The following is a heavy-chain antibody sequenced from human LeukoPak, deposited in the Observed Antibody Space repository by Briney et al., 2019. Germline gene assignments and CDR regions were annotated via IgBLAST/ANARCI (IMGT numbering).Heavy chain of an antibody. Sequence: ASVKVSCKASGYTFTSYGISWLRQAPGQGLEWMGWISAYSGNTNYAQKLQGRVTMTTDTSTSTAFMELRSLRSDDTAVYYCARETYCSSTSCPLDYWGQGTLVTVSS. V-gene: IGHV1-18*01. J-gene: IGHJ4*02. CDR2: ISAYSGNT. CDR1: GYTFTSYG. CDR3: ARETYCSSTSCPLDY. D-gene: IGHD2-2*01.